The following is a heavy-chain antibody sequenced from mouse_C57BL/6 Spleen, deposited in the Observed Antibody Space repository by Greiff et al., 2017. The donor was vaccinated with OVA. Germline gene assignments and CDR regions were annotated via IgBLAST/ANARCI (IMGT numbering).Heavy chain of an antibody. J-gene: IGHJ2*01. D-gene: IGHD1-1*01. CDR2: INPSGGYT. CDR1: GYTFTSYT. CDR3: ARSAQSRLLLPFDY. V-gene: IGHV1-4*01. Sequence: QVQLQQSGAELARPGASVKMSCKASGYTFTSYTMHWVKQRPGQGLEWIGYINPSGGYTKYNQTFKGKATLTADKSSSTAYMQLSSLTSEDSAVYYCARSAQSRLLLPFDYWGQGTTLTVSS.